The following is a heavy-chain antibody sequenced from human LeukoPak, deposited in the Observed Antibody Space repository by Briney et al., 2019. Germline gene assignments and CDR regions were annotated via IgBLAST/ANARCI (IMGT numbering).Heavy chain of an antibody. Sequence: SETLSLTCTVSGGSISSSSHYWGWMPQPPGKELEWIGSVYYSGEAHYNPSLKSRVTVSVDRSNNQFSLKLTSVTAADTAVYFCARSRDYYNNRGHFMIWAMDVWGKGTTVIVSA. V-gene: IGHV4-39*01. J-gene: IGHJ6*04. CDR2: VYYSGEA. D-gene: IGHD3-22*01. CDR1: GGSISSSSHY. CDR3: ARSRDYYNNRGHFMIWAMDV.